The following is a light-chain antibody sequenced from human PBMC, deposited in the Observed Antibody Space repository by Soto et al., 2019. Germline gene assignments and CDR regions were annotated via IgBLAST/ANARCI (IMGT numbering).Light chain of an antibody. Sequence: QSVLTQPPSVSGAPGQRVTISCTGSSSNIGAGYDVHWYQQLPGTAPKLLIFDTTNRPSGVPDRFSGSNSGNTATLTMSRVEAGDEADYYCQVWDSSSDHPGVFGTGTKVTVL. V-gene: IGLV1-40*01. CDR3: QVWDSSSDHPGV. CDR2: DTT. J-gene: IGLJ1*01. CDR1: SSNIGAGYD.